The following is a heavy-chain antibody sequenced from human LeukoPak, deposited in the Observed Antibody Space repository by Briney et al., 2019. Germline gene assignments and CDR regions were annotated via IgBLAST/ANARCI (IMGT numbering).Heavy chain of an antibody. V-gene: IGHV3-7*03. D-gene: IGHD4-23*01. Sequence: PGGSLRLSCAASGFTFSSYWMSWVRQAPGKGLEWVANIKQDGSEKYYVDSVKGRFTISRDNSKNTLYLQMNSLRAEDTAVYYCAKENPIDYAGWDWGQGTLVTVSS. CDR3: AKENPIDYAGWD. CDR1: GFTFSSYW. J-gene: IGHJ4*02. CDR2: IKQDGSEK.